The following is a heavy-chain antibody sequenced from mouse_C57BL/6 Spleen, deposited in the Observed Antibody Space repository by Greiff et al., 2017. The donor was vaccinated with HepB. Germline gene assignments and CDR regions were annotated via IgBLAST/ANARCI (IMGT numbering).Heavy chain of an antibody. CDR1: GFTFSSYA. Sequence: DVKLVESGGGLVKPGGSLKLSCAASGFTFSSYAMSWVRQTPEKRLEWVATISDGGSYTYYPDNVKGRFTISRDNAKNNLYLQMSHLKSEDTAMYYCARDKDGYDWYFDVWGTGTTVTVSS. CDR3: ARDKDGYDWYFDV. CDR2: ISDGGSYT. D-gene: IGHD2-2*01. V-gene: IGHV5-4*01. J-gene: IGHJ1*03.